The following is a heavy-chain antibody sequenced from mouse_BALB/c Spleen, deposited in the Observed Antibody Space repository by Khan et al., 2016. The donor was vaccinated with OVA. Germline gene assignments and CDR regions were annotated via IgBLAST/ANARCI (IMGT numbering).Heavy chain of an antibody. Sequence: QVQLKQSGAELARPGASVKMSCKASGYTFTSYTIHWIKLRPGQGLEWIGYINPSNGYTNYNQKFKDKATLTADKSSTTAYMQLSSLTSDDSAVYNCVRDGAERRSDGWFAYWGQGTLVTVSA. V-gene: IGHV1-4*01. CDR2: INPSNGYT. J-gene: IGHJ3*01. CDR1: GYTFTSYT. CDR3: VRDGAERRSDGWFAY.